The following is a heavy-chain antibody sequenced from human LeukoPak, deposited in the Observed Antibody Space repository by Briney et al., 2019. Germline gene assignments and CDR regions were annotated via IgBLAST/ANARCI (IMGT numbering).Heavy chain of an antibody. Sequence: SETLSLTCTVSGGSISSYYWSWIRQPPGKGLEWIGYIYYSGSTNYNPSLKSRVTMSVDTSKNQFSLKLSSVTAADTAVYYCARLPSYWGQGTLVTVSS. CDR3: ARLPSY. CDR2: IYYSGST. J-gene: IGHJ4*02. CDR1: GGSISSYY. V-gene: IGHV4-59*12.